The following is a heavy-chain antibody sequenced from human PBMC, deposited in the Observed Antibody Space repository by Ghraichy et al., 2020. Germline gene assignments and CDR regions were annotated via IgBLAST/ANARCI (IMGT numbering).Heavy chain of an antibody. CDR1: GYTLTSYA. CDR2: ISPYNGKT. V-gene: IGHV1-18*01. J-gene: IGHJ2*01. Sequence: ASVKISCKASGYTLTSYAFSWVRQAPGQGLEWMGWISPYNGKTKYAQNLQGRATLTTDTSTSTAYMELRSLRSDDTAVYFCTRSAEDWYFDLWGRGTLVTVSS. CDR3: TRSAEDWYFDL.